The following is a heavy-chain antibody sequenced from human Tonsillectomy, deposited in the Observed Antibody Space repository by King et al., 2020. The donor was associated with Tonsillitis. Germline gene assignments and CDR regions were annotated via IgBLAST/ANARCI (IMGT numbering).Heavy chain of an antibody. D-gene: IGHD2-21*01. Sequence: VQLVESGGGLVQPGGSLKLSCAASGFTFSGSAMHWVRQASGKGPEWVGRIRSKANNYATTYAASVKGRFTISRDDSSNTAYLQMNSLKTEDTAVYYCSRHVRGGEPNWGQGTLVTVSS. V-gene: IGHV3-73*01. CDR3: SRHVRGGEPN. CDR1: GFTFSGSA. J-gene: IGHJ4*02. CDR2: IRSKANNYAT.